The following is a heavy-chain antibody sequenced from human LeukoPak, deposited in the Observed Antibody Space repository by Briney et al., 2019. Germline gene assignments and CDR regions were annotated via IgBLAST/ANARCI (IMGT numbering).Heavy chain of an antibody. CDR1: GFTFSSYG. Sequence: QPGGSLRLSCAASGFTFSSYGMHWVRQAPGKGLEWVAFIRYDGSNKYYADSVKGRFTVSRDNSKNTLYLQMNSLRAEDTAVYYCARDTYYYDSRARNFDYWGQGTLVTVSS. J-gene: IGHJ4*02. D-gene: IGHD3-22*01. CDR3: ARDTYYYDSRARNFDY. CDR2: IRYDGSNK. V-gene: IGHV3-30*02.